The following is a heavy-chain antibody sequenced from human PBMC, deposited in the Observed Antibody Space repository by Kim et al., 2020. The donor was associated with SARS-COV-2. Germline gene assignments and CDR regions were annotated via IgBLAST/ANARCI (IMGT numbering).Heavy chain of an antibody. J-gene: IGHJ4*02. D-gene: IGHD5-12*01. CDR2: LSSDRVTK. CDR3: ARQGLGDGSKIWPHFDS. V-gene: IGHV3-30*04. CDR1: GFTFSSYT. Sequence: GGSLRLSCVASGFTFSSYTMHWVRQAPGKALEWVAVLSSDRVTKYYADSVRGRFSISRDNSNNTVFLQLNSLRAEDTAVYYCARQGLGDGSKIWPHFDSWGQGALVTVSS.